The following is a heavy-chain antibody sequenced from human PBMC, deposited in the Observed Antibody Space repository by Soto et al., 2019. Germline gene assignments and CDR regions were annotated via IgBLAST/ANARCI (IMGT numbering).Heavy chain of an antibody. CDR3: ARVVRSSGWYYYYYGMDV. CDR1: GDSVSSNSAA. CDR2: TYYRSKWYN. D-gene: IGHD6-19*01. J-gene: IGHJ6*02. Sequence: SQTLSLTCAISGDSVSSNSAAWNWIRQSPSRGLEWLGRTYYRSKWYNDYAVSVKSRITINPDTSKNQFSLQLNSVTPEDTAVYYCARVVRSSGWYYYYYGMDVWRQGTTVTVSS. V-gene: IGHV6-1*01.